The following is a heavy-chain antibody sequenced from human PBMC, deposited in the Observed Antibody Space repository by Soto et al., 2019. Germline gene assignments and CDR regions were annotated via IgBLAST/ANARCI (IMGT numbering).Heavy chain of an antibody. J-gene: IGHJ6*02. Sequence: SETLSLTCTVSGGSISSYYWSWIRQPAGKGLEWIGRIYTSGSTNYNPSLKSRVTMSVDTSKNQFSLKLSSVTAADTAVYYCASDRLWYYDSTYYYYYGMDDWGQGTTVTVS. D-gene: IGHD3-22*01. CDR2: IYTSGST. CDR1: GGSISSYY. V-gene: IGHV4-4*07. CDR3: ASDRLWYYDSTYYYYYGMDD.